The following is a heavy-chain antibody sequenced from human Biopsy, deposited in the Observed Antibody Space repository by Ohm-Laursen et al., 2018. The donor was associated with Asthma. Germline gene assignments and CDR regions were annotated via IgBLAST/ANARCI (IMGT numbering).Heavy chain of an antibody. CDR1: GYSLTDVS. J-gene: IGHJ4*02. CDR3: ASDFPKDYVRYNFQF. V-gene: IGHV1-24*01. Sequence: SVKVSCKISGYSLTDVSMHWVRQAPGQGIEWMGGHDHEEGGTVNARRFQGRVTMTEDTSTDTAYMELSSLSSDDTAVYYCASDFPKDYVRYNFQFWGQGTLVTVSS. D-gene: IGHD4-17*01. CDR2: HDHEEGGT.